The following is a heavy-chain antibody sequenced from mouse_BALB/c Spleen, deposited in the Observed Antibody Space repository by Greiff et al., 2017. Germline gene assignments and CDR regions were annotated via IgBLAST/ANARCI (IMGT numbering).Heavy chain of an antibody. CDR1: GFSLTDYG. J-gene: IGHJ4*01. Sequence: VQLVESGPGLVAPSQSLSITCTVSGFSLTDYGVSWIRQPPGKGLEWLGVIWGGGSTYYNSALKSRLSISKDNSKSQVFLKMNSLQTDDTAMYYCAKHHSYYGNYVSAMDYWGQGTSVTVSS. V-gene: IGHV2-6-5*01. D-gene: IGHD2-10*01. CDR3: AKHHSYYGNYVSAMDY. CDR2: IWGGGST.